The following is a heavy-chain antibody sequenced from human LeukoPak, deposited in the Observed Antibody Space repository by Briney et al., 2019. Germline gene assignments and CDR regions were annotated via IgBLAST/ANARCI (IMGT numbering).Heavy chain of an antibody. CDR2: IYSGGST. D-gene: IGHD3-10*01. CDR1: GFTVSSNY. V-gene: IGHV3-66*01. Sequence: GGSLRLSCAASGFTVSSNYMSWVRQAPGKGLEWVSVIYSGGSTYYADSVKGRFTISRDNSKNTLYLQMTSLRAEDTAVYYCARDRIRFGELPMTYYGMDVWGQGTTVTVSS. J-gene: IGHJ6*02. CDR3: ARDRIRFGELPMTYYGMDV.